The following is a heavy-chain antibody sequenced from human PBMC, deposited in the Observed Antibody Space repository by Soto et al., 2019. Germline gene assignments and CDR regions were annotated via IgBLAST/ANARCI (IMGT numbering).Heavy chain of an antibody. CDR2: VTNAGAGAGVRT. CDR1: GFSFSRAW. V-gene: IGHV3-15*07. Sequence: EMQLVESGGGLVRPGGSLRLSCAATGFSFSRAWVNWVRQAPGKGLEWVGRVTNAGAGAGVRTDYAAPVRGRFTISRDDSRHTAYLQMDSLKTEDTAMYYCTTASLQLWWGALDVWGQGTVVTVSS. J-gene: IGHJ3*01. D-gene: IGHD2-21*01. CDR3: TTASLQLWWGALDV.